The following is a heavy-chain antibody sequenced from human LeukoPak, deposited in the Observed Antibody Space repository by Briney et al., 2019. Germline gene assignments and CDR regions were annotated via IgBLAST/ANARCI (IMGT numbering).Heavy chain of an antibody. CDR3: ARSQPDGLPGTPPSGLDV. CDR2: MNTNTGDT. J-gene: IGHJ6*04. D-gene: IGHD1-14*01. V-gene: IGHV1-8*01. Sequence: GASVKVSCKASGYTFTSYDINWVRQATGQGLEWMGWMNTNTGDTGYAQKFQGRVTMTRNTFISTAYMELSSLRSEDTALYYCARSQPDGLPGTPPSGLDVWGKGTTVTVSS. CDR1: GYTFTSYD.